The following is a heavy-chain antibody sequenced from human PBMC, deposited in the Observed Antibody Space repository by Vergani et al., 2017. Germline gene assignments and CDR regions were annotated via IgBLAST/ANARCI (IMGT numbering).Heavy chain of an antibody. J-gene: IGHJ6*02. CDR2: IYHSGST. Sequence: QVQLQESGPGLVTPSETLSLTCTVSGDSISSGYYWGWLRQPPGKGLEWIGRIYHSGSTYYNPSLKSRVTISVDTSKNQFSLKLSSVTAADTAVYYCARVTYYGSGSYYGYYYGMDVWGQGTTVTVSS. CDR1: GDSISSGYY. V-gene: IGHV4-38-2*02. CDR3: ARVTYYGSGSYYGYYYGMDV. D-gene: IGHD3-10*01.